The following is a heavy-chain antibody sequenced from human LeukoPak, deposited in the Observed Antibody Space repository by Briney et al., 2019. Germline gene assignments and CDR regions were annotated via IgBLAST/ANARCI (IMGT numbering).Heavy chain of an antibody. CDR3: AKDTQADYYDSSGYTDY. J-gene: IGHJ4*02. CDR2: ISWNSGRI. D-gene: IGHD3-22*01. CDR1: GFTFDDYG. V-gene: IGHV3-9*03. Sequence: GGSQRLSCAASGFTFDDYGMHWIRQAPGKGLEWVSGISWNSGRIGYADSVKGRFTISRDNAKNSLYLQMNSLRAEDMALYYCAKDTQADYYDSSGYTDYWGQGTLVTVSS.